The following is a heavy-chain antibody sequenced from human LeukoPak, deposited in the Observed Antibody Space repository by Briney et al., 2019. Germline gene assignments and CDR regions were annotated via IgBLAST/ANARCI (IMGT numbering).Heavy chain of an antibody. CDR1: GYSISNGYY. J-gene: IGHJ4*02. CDR2: IHHSGTT. Sequence: SETLSLTCTVSGYSISNGYYWGWIRQPPGKELEWIGNIHHSGTTYYNPSLKSRVTKSLDTSKNQFSLKLSSVTAADTAVYYCARTPYSGSYSYFDYWGQGTLVTVSS. D-gene: IGHD1-26*01. CDR3: ARTPYSGSYSYFDY. V-gene: IGHV4-38-2*02.